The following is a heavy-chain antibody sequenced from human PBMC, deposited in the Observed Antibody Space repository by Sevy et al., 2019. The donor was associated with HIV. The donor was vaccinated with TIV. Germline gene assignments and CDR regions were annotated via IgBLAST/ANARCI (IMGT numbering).Heavy chain of an antibody. CDR1: GFTFSNFG. V-gene: IGHV3-30*02. Sequence: GSLRLSCTASGFTFSNFGMHWVRQVPGKGLEWVTFIRYDGSDKYYAASVKGRFTISRGDSKNTLYLQMDSLRAEDTAIYYCAKDLAGPGRRYFDYWGQGTLVTVSS. CDR2: IRYDGSDK. D-gene: IGHD6-13*01. CDR3: AKDLAGPGRRYFDY. J-gene: IGHJ4*02.